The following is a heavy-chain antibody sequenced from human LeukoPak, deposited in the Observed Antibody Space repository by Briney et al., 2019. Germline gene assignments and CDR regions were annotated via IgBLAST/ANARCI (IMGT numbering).Heavy chain of an antibody. V-gene: IGHV4-61*02. D-gene: IGHD5-12*01. CDR1: GGSISSGSYY. CDR2: IYTSGST. J-gene: IGHJ4*02. CDR3: AREDYGGYDRYPYYFDY. Sequence: SETLSLTCTVSGGSISSGSYYWSWIRQPAGKGREWIGRIYTSGSTNYNPSLKSRVTISVDTSKNQFSLKLSSVTAADTAVYYCAREDYGGYDRYPYYFDYWGQGTLVTVSS.